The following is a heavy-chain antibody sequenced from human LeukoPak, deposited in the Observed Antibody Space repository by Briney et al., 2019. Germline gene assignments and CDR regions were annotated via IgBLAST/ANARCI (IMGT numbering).Heavy chain of an antibody. J-gene: IGHJ6*04. CDR1: GFTFSSYE. CDR3: AELGITMIGGV. V-gene: IGHV3-48*03. Sequence: GGSLRLSCAASGFTFSSYEMDWVRQAPGKGLEWVSYISSSGSTLYYADSVKGRFTISRDNAKNSLYLQMNSLRAEDTAVYYCAELGITMIGGVWGKGTTVTISS. D-gene: IGHD3-10*02. CDR2: ISSSGSTL.